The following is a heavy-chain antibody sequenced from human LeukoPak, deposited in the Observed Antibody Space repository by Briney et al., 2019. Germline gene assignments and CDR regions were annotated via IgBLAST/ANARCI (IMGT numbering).Heavy chain of an antibody. V-gene: IGHV5-51*01. D-gene: IGHD4-17*01. CDR1: GYSYTTYW. CDR3: ARRVYGDYSFHY. Sequence: GVSLKISCQATGYSYTTYWIAWVRQIPGKGLEWMGIIYLSDSDTTYSPSFQGRVTISADKSISTAYLQWSSLKASDTAIYYCARRVYGDYSFHYWGQGTLVTVSS. CDR2: IYLSDSDT. J-gene: IGHJ4*02.